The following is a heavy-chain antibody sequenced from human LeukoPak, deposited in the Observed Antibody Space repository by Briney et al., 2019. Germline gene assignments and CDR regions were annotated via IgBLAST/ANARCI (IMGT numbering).Heavy chain of an antibody. CDR3: AKDRYYDSRRAYDY. CDR2: LSGGGGDT. D-gene: IGHD3-22*01. CDR1: GFTFGSYA. Sequence: PGGSLRLSCAASGFTFGSYAMSWVRQAPGKGPEWVSSLSGGGGDTYYADSVNGRFTISRDNSKKTLYLQMNSLRAEDTAVYYCAKDRYYDSRRAYDYWGQGTLVTVSS. J-gene: IGHJ4*02. V-gene: IGHV3-23*01.